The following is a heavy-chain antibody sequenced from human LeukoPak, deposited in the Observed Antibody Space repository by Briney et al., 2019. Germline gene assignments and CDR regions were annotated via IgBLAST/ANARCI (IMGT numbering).Heavy chain of an antibody. CDR3: ARHRSGYFRTFDY. CDR1: GFTFSSYW. D-gene: IGHD3-22*01. J-gene: IGHJ4*02. Sequence: GGSLRLSCAASGFTFSSYWMSWVRQAPGKGLEWVANIKQDGGEKYYVGSVKGRFTISRDNAKNSLFLQMNSLRAEDTAVYYCARHRSGYFRTFDYWGQGTLVTVSS. V-gene: IGHV3-7*01. CDR2: IKQDGGEK.